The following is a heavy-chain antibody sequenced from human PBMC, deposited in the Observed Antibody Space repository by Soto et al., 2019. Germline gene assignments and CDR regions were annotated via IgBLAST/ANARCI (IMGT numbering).Heavy chain of an antibody. Sequence: TGGYLRLSCAGSGLTLSNFWMHWVLQAPGKGLVWVARINTDGSVTSHADSVKGRFTISRDNAKSTLYLQMNSLREEDSAMYYCARQTEVGVTNYCGRGSLVT. V-gene: IGHV3-74*01. CDR1: GLTLSNFW. D-gene: IGHD1-26*01. CDR2: INTDGSVT. CDR3: ARQTEVGVTNY. J-gene: IGHJ4*02.